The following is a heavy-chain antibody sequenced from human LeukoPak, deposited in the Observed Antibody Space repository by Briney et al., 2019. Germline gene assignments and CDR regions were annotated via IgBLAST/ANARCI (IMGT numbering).Heavy chain of an antibody. Sequence: GGSMRLSCAASGFTFSSYAMHWVRQAPGKGLEWVAVISCDGSNKYYADSVKGRFTISRDNSKNTLYLQMNSLRAEDTAVYYCAREEVRAAHDNWGQGTLVTVSS. D-gene: IGHD6-6*01. CDR1: GFTFSSYA. CDR2: ISCDGSNK. V-gene: IGHV3-30-3*01. CDR3: AREEVRAAHDN. J-gene: IGHJ4*02.